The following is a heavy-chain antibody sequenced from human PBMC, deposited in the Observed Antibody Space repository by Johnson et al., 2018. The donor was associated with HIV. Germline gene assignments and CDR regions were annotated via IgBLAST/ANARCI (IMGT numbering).Heavy chain of an antibody. V-gene: IGHV3-7*05. CDR3: ARDKGIAAAATDDAFDI. CDR2: IKQDGSEK. D-gene: IGHD6-13*01. Sequence: VQLVESGGGLVQPGGSLRLSCAASGFTFSSYWMSWVRQAPGKGLEWVANIKQDGSEKYYVDSVKGRFTISRDNAKNSLYLQMNSLRAEDTAVYYCARDKGIAAAATDDAFDIWGQGTMVTVSS. CDR1: GFTFSSYW. J-gene: IGHJ3*02.